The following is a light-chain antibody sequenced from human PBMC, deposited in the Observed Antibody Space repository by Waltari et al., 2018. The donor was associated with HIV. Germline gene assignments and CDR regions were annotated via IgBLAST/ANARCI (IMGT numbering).Light chain of an antibody. CDR3: SSYTSSSTRV. J-gene: IGLJ3*02. Sequence: SALTQPASVSGSPGQSLTISCTGTSSAVGGYNYVSWYQQHPGKAPKLMIYEVSTRPSGVSNRFSGSKSGNTASLTISGLQAEDEADYYCSSYTSSSTRVFGGGTNLTVL. CDR2: EVS. V-gene: IGLV2-14*01. CDR1: SSAVGGYNY.